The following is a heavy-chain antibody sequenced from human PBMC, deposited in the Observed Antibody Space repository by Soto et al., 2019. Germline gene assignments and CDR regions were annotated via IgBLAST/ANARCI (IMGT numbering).Heavy chain of an antibody. CDR3: ASYGDYAYYYYGMDV. V-gene: IGHV1-18*01. CDR1: GYTFTSYG. Sequence: ASVKVSCKASGYTFTSYGISCVRQAPGQGLEWMGWISAYNGNTNYAQKLQGRVTMTTDTSTSTAYMELRSLRSDDTAVYYCASYGDYAYYYYGMDVWGQGTTVTVSS. CDR2: ISAYNGNT. D-gene: IGHD4-17*01. J-gene: IGHJ6*02.